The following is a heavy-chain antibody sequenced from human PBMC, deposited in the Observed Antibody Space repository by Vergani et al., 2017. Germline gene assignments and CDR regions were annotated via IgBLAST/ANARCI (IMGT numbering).Heavy chain of an antibody. J-gene: IGHJ4*02. CDR3: ARVSTIFGVVIENYFDY. V-gene: IGHV3-48*04. CDR1: GFTFSSYA. Sequence: EVQVLESGGGLVQPGGSLRLSCAASGFTFSSYAMSWVRQAPGKGLEWVSYISSSGSTIYYADSVKGRFTISRDNAKNSLYLQMNSLRAEDTAVYYCARVSTIFGVVIENYFDYWGQGTLVTVSS. CDR2: ISSSGSTI. D-gene: IGHD3-3*01.